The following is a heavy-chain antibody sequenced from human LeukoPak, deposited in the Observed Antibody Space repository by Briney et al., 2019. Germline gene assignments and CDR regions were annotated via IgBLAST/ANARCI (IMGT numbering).Heavy chain of an antibody. CDR3: AKDSGLRGFYYMDV. CDR2: IRYDGSNK. V-gene: IGHV3-30*02. J-gene: IGHJ6*03. CDR1: GFTFSSSG. D-gene: IGHD3-10*01. Sequence: PGGSLRLSCAASGFTFSSSGMYWVRQAPGKGLEWVAFIRYDGSNKYYADSVKGRFTISRDNSKNTVHLQMNSLRAEDTAVYYCAKDSGLRGFYYMDVWGKGTTVTISS.